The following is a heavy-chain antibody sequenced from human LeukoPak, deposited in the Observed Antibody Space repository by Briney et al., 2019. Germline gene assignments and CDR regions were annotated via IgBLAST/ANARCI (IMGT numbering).Heavy chain of an antibody. D-gene: IGHD3-22*01. V-gene: IGHV1-69*04. CDR3: ASAPYYYDSSDGNWFDP. Sequence: ASVKVSCKASGGTFSSYAISWVRQAPGQGLEWMGRIIPILGIANYAQKFQGRVTITADKSTSTAYMELSSLRSEDTAVYYCASAPYYYDSSDGNWFDPWGQGTLVTVSS. CDR1: GGTFSSYA. CDR2: IIPILGIA. J-gene: IGHJ5*02.